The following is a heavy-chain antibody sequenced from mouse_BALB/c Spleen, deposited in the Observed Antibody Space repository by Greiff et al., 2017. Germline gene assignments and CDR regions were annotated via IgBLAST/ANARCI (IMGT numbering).Heavy chain of an antibody. CDR1: GFTFSDYY. V-gene: IGHV5-4*02. CDR3: ARATVGDWYFDV. D-gene: IGHD1-1*01. Sequence: EVKVVESGGGLVKPGGSLKLSCAASGFTFSDYYMYWVRQTPEKRLEWVATISDGGSYTYYPDSVKGRFTISRDNAKNNLYLQMSSLKSEDTAMYYCARATVGDWYFDVWGAGTTVTVSS. CDR2: ISDGGSYT. J-gene: IGHJ1*01.